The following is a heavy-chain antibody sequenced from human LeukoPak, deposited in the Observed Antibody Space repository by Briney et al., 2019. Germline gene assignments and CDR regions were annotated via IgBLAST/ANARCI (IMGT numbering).Heavy chain of an antibody. Sequence: PAGSLSFYSAASGFTFSANGMDWVRQAPGKGLDWVAVISSDGTNNFYADSVKGRFTISRDNSKNTVDLQVNSLRAEDAAVYYCARDQGYSGLRDSWGQGILVTVPS. V-gene: IGHV3-30*03. J-gene: IGHJ4*02. CDR3: ARDQGYSGLRDS. CDR1: GFTFSANG. CDR2: ISSDGTNN. D-gene: IGHD5-12*01.